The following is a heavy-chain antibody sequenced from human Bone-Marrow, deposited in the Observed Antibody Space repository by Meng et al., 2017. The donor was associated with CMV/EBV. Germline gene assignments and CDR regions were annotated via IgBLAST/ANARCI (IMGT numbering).Heavy chain of an antibody. D-gene: IGHD1-26*01. V-gene: IGHV3-13*01. CDR1: GFTFSRYD. J-gene: IGHJ3*02. CDR3: ARDGLGGSYRSDAFDI. CDR2: IGTAGDT. Sequence: GESLKISCAASGFTFSRYDMHWVRQATGKGLEWVSAIGTAGDTYSPGSVKGRFTISRENAKSSLYLQMNNLRAGDTAVYYCARDGLGGSYRSDAFDIWGQGTMVTVSS.